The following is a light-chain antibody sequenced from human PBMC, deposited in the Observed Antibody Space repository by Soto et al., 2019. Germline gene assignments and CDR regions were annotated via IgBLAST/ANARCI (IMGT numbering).Light chain of an antibody. CDR1: QSVSSSY. CDR2: GAC. Sequence: EIVLTQSPGTLSLSPGERATLSCRASQSVSSSYLAWYQQKPGQAPRLLIHGACSRATGIPDRFSGSGSGTDFTLTISRLEPEDFAVYYCQQYGSSPRTFGQGTKVDIK. V-gene: IGKV3-20*01. CDR3: QQYGSSPRT. J-gene: IGKJ1*01.